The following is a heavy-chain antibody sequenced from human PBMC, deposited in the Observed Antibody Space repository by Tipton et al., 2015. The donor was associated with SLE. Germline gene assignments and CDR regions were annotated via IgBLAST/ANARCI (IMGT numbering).Heavy chain of an antibody. V-gene: IGHV3-11*04. Sequence: SLRLSCAASGFTFSDYYMSWIRQAPGKGLQWVSYISSGSTIYYADSVKGRFTISRDNAKNSLYLQMKSLRAEDTAVYYCAREDSLSSFDYWGQGTLVTVSS. CDR2: ISSGSTI. J-gene: IGHJ4*02. CDR1: GFTFSDYY. D-gene: IGHD3-22*01. CDR3: AREDSLSSFDY.